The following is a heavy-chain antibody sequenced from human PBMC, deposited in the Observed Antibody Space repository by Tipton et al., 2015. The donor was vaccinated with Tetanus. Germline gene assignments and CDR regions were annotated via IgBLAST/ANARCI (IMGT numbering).Heavy chain of an antibody. J-gene: IGHJ5*02. V-gene: IGHV4-34*01. D-gene: IGHD3-10*01. CDR3: ATRIWFGELLLVSGPFDP. Sequence: LSLTCAVYGGSFSGYYWSWIRQPPGKGLEWIGEINHSGSTNYNPSLKSRVTISVDTSKNQFSLKLSSVTAADTAVYYCATRIWFGELLLVSGPFDPWGQGTLVTVSS. CDR1: GGSFSGYY. CDR2: INHSGST.